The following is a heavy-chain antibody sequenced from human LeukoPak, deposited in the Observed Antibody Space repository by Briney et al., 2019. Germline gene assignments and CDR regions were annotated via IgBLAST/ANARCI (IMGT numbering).Heavy chain of an antibody. CDR3: ARHSGLRSPFDP. Sequence: GGSLRLSCAASGFSFSTYIMNWVRQAPGKGLEWVAIINSGGSVTYYADSVRGRFTISRDNAKNSLYLQMNSLRDEDTAVYYCARHSGLRSPFDPWGQGTLVTVSS. J-gene: IGHJ5*02. V-gene: IGHV3-48*02. CDR1: GFSFSTYI. CDR2: INSGGSVT. D-gene: IGHD3-3*01.